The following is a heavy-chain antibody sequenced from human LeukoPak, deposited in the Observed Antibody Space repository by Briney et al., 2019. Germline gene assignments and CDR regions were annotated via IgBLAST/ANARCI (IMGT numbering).Heavy chain of an antibody. CDR2: ISYDGSNK. CDR3: AKGAGTYFYYFDY. CDR1: GFTFSNYG. J-gene: IGHJ4*02. V-gene: IGHV3-30*18. D-gene: IGHD2/OR15-2a*01. Sequence: GRSLRLSCAASGFTFSNYGMHWVRQAPGKGLEWVAVISYDGSNKYYADSVKGRFTISRDNSKNTLYLQMNTPRPEDTAVYSCAKGAGTYFYYFDYWGQGTLVTVSS.